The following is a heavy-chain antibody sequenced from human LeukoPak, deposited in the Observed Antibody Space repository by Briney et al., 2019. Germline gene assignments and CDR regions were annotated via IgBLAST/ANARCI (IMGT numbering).Heavy chain of an antibody. CDR2: IIPVLSIT. J-gene: IGHJ6*02. Sequence: SVKVSCKTSGGTFSTSAITWVRQAPGQGLEWMGRIIPVLSITTYAQRFQGRVTITADTSTSTVYMELSSLRSEETAVYYCARDQGLTAPPPYGLDVWGQGTTVIVSS. CDR3: ARDQGLTAPPPYGLDV. CDR1: GGTFSTSA. V-gene: IGHV1-69*04. D-gene: IGHD5-18*01.